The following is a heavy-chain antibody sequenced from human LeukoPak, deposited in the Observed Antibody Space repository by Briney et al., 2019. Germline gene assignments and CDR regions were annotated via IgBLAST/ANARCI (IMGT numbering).Heavy chain of an antibody. Sequence: GGSLRLSCAASGFTFSTFEMNWVRQAPGKGLEWVSYISSSGSTIYYADSVKGRFTISRDNAKNSLYLQMNSLRAEDTAVYYCARTGPWYQMTPFWYYYYGMDVWGQGTTVTVSS. D-gene: IGHD2-2*01. V-gene: IGHV3-48*03. CDR1: GFTFSTFE. CDR2: ISSSGSTI. CDR3: ARTGPWYQMTPFWYYYYGMDV. J-gene: IGHJ6*02.